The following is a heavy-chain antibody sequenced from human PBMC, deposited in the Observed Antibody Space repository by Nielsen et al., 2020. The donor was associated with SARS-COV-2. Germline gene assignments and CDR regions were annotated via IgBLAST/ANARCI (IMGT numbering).Heavy chain of an antibody. V-gene: IGHV4-34*01. D-gene: IGHD2-15*01. J-gene: IGHJ4*02. Sequence: WLRQPPGKGLEWIGEINHSGSTNYNPSLKSRVTISVDTSKNQFSLKLSSVTAADTAVYYCARDPIAARAVVAATKGRNFFDYWGQGTLVTVSS. CDR2: INHSGST. CDR3: ARDPIAARAVVAATKGRNFFDY.